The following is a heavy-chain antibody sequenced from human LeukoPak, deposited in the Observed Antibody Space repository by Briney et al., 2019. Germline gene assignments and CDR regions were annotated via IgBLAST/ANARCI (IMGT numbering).Heavy chain of an antibody. Sequence: GGSLRLSCATSGFTFSSYAMSWVRQAPGKGLEWVSVMYTGGSTYYADSAKGRFTISRDNAKNSLYLQMNSLRAEDTAVYYCARDKAVTAIPCYFDYWGQGTLVTVSS. CDR1: GFTFSSYA. CDR2: MYTGGST. J-gene: IGHJ4*02. CDR3: ARDKAVTAIPCYFDY. D-gene: IGHD2-21*02. V-gene: IGHV3-23*03.